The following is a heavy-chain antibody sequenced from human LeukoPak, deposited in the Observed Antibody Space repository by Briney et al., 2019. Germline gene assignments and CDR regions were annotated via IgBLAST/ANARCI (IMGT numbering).Heavy chain of an antibody. V-gene: IGHV3-7*01. CDR2: IKQDGSER. D-gene: IGHD1-7*01. J-gene: IGHJ4*02. CDR3: ARAGSHWHYVY. CDR1: GFTFSGFS. Sequence: GGSLRLSCAASGFTFSGFSMSWVRQSPTKGLEWVANIKQDGSERYYVDSVKGRFTISSDNAKNSLSLQMNNLRVEDTAVYYCARAGSHWHYVYWGQGTVVTVSS.